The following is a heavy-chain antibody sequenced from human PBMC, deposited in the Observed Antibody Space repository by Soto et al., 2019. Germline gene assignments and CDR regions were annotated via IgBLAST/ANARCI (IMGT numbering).Heavy chain of an antibody. J-gene: IGHJ6*02. CDR3: ARDKKDDFWSGPIIHYYYGMDV. Sequence: QVQLVESGGGVVQPGRSLRLSCAASGFTFSSYGMHWVRQAPGKGLEWVAVIWYDGSNKYYADSVKGRFTISRDNSKNTLYLQMNSLRAEDTAVDYCARDKKDDFWSGPIIHYYYGMDVWGQGTTVTVSS. CDR2: IWYDGSNK. D-gene: IGHD3-3*01. V-gene: IGHV3-33*01. CDR1: GFTFSSYG.